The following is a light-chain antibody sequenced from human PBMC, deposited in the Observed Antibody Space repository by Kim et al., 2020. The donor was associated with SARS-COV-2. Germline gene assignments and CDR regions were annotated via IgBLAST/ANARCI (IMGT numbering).Light chain of an antibody. J-gene: IGLJ2*01. CDR2: DVT. CDR1: SSDVGAHNY. Sequence: LTQPASVSGSPGQSITISCTGTSSDVGAHNYVSWYQHHPGKAPKLMIYDVTRRPSGISNRFSGSKSGNTASLTISGLQAEDEADYYCSSYTGSVVFGGGTQLTVL. V-gene: IGLV2-14*03. CDR3: SSYTGSVV.